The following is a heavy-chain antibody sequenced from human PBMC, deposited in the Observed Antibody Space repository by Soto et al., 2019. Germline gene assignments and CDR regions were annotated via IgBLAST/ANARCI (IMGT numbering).Heavy chain of an antibody. V-gene: IGHV3-23*01. CDR2: IHGGGDST. D-gene: IGHD6-19*01. J-gene: IGHJ5*02. CDR3: AKDAVAGNWEWDWFDP. CDR1: GFSFRKYA. Sequence: EEQLLESGGGLVQPGGSLRLSCAASGFSFRKYAMSWVRQAPGKGLKLVSSIHGGGDSTYYAESVKGRVTVSSDDSKEAVYLQMSSLRVDDTAIYYCAKDAVAGNWEWDWFDPWGKGTLVTFSS.